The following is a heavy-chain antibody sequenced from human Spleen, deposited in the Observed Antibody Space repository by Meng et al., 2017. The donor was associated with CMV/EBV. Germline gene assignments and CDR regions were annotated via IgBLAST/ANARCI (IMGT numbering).Heavy chain of an antibody. CDR1: GYTFTGYY. CDR3: AREGDFTGPSGY. V-gene: IGHV1-18*04. CDR2: ISTYNGNT. Sequence: QVQLVQSGAEVKKPGASVKVPCKASGYTFTGYYMHWVRQAPGQVLEWMGWISTYNGNTNYAQKLEGRVTMTTDTPTSTAYMELTRLKSDDTAMYYCAREGDFTGPSGYWGQGTLVTVSS. D-gene: IGHD2-21*01. J-gene: IGHJ4*02.